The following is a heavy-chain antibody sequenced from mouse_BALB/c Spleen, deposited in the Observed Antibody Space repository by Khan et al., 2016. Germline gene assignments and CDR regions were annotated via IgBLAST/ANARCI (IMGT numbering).Heavy chain of an antibody. CDR1: GFNIKDTY. D-gene: IGHD2-4*01. V-gene: IGHV14-3*02. Sequence: VRLQQSGAELVKPGASVKLSCTASGFNIKDTYMHWVKQRPEQGLEWIGRIDPANGNTKYDPKFQGKATITADTSSNTAYLQLSSLTSEDTAVYSYARSPYDYDVGFAYWGQGTLVTVSA. CDR2: IDPANGNT. J-gene: IGHJ3*01. CDR3: ARSPYDYDVGFAY.